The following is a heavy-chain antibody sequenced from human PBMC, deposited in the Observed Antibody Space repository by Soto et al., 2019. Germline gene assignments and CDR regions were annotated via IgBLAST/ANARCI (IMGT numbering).Heavy chain of an antibody. CDR1: GGSVSSGRYY. CDR3: ARGSEYQLLVDYYYGMDV. J-gene: IGHJ6*02. V-gene: IGHV4-61*01. Sequence: SETLSLTCTVSGGSVSSGRYYWSWLRQPPGKGLEWIGYIYYSGSTNYNPSLKSRVTISVDTSKNQFSLKLSSVTAADTAVYYCARGSEYQLLVDYYYGMDVWGQGTTVTVSS. CDR2: IYYSGST. D-gene: IGHD2-2*01.